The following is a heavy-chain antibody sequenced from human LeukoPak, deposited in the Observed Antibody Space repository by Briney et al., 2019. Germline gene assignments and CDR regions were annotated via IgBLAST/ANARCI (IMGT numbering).Heavy chain of an antibody. D-gene: IGHD2/OR15-2a*01. CDR2: IYPGDSDT. Sequence: GESLKISCKGSGYSFTTHWIGWVRQMSGKGLEWMGIIYPGDSDTRYRPSFQGQVTISVDKSVSTAYLQWSSLKASDTAMYYCARSDFYGHPFDYWGQGTLVTVSS. CDR1: GYSFTTHW. V-gene: IGHV5-51*01. J-gene: IGHJ4*02. CDR3: ARSDFYGHPFDY.